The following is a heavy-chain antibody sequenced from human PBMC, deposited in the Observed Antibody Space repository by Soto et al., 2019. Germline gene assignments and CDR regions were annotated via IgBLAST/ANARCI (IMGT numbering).Heavy chain of an antibody. CDR3: ARDPGYSSSQFDP. D-gene: IGHD6-13*01. CDR1: GFTFSSSC. CDR2: ISSSSSYI. Sequence: NPGGSLRLSCAASGFTFSSSCMNWVRQAPGKGLEWVSSISSSSSYIYYADSVKGRFTISRDNAKNSLYLQMKSLRAEDTAVYYCARDPGYSSSQFDPWGQRTLVTVSS. J-gene: IGHJ5*02. V-gene: IGHV3-21*01.